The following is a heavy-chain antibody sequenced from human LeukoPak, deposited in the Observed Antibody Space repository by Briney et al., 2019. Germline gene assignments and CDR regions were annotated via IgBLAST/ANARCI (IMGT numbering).Heavy chain of an antibody. V-gene: IGHV3-7*01. CDR1: GFTFSSHW. CDR2: IKKDVGEE. CDR3: ARGPPYGSRSDYFDY. Sequence: PGGCLRLSCAASGFTFSSHWMSWVRQAPGKGLEWVASIKKDVGEEFYVDSVKGRFTISRDNAKNSLSLHMNSLRVEDTAVYYCARGPPYGSRSDYFDYWGQGTLVTVSS. J-gene: IGHJ4*02. D-gene: IGHD3-10*01.